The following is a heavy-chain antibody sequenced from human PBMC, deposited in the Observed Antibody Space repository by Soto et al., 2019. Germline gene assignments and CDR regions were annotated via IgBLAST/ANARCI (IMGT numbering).Heavy chain of an antibody. CDR3: ARVHYHGSGSYYKACDY. CDR1: GFTFSSYG. CDR2: IWYDGGNK. J-gene: IGHJ4*02. Sequence: PGGSLRLSCAASGFTFSSYGMHWVRQAPGKGLEWVAVIWYDGGNKYYADYVKGRFTISRDNSKNTLYLQMNSLRAEDTAVYYCARVHYHGSGSYYKACDYWGQGTLVTVSS. D-gene: IGHD3-10*01. V-gene: IGHV3-33*01.